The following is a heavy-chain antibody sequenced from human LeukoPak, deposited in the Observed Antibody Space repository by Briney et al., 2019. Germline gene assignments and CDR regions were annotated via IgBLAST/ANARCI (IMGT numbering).Heavy chain of an antibody. CDR3: ERDLRFLEWYELIY. J-gene: IGHJ4*02. V-gene: IGHV4-31*03. CDR1: GGSISSGGYY. D-gene: IGHD3-3*01. Sequence: SETLSLTCTVSGGSISSGGYYWSWIRQHPGKGLEWIGYIYYSGSTYYNPSLKSRVTISVDTSKNQFSLKLSSVTAADTAVYYCERDLRFLEWYELIYWGQGTLVTVSS. CDR2: IYYSGST.